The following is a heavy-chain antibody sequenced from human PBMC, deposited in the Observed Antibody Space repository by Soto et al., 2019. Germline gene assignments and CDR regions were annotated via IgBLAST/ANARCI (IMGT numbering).Heavy chain of an antibody. J-gene: IGHJ6*02. CDR2: IYWDDDK. CDR3: VHSRCGGDCLQSYSSHYYYGMDI. CDR1: GFSLSTSGVG. V-gene: IGHV2-5*02. D-gene: IGHD2-21*02. Sequence: SGPTLVNPTQTLTLTCTFSGFSLSTSGVGVGWIRQPPGKALEWLALIYWDDDKRYTPSLKNRLTITKDTSKNRVVLTMTNMDPVDTATYYCVHSRCGGDCLQSYSSHYYYGMDIWGQGTTVTVSS.